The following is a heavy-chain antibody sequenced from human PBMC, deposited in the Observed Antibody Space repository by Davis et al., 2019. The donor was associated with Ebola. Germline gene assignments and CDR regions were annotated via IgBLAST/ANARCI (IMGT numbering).Heavy chain of an antibody. D-gene: IGHD2-2*01. J-gene: IGHJ6*02. CDR1: GGSVSSGSYY. CDR3: ARGLRGGIVVVPAATNYGMDV. CDR2: INHSGST. V-gene: IGHV4-39*07. Sequence: SETLSLTCTVSGGSVSSGSYYCSWIRQPPGKGLAWIGEINHSGSTNYNPSLKSRVTISVDTSKNQFSLKLSSVTAADTAVYYCARGLRGGIVVVPAATNYGMDVWGQGTTVTVSS.